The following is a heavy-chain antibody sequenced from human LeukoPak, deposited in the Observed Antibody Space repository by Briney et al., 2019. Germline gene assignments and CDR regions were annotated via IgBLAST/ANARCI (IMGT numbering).Heavy chain of an antibody. CDR2: IIPIFGTA. D-gene: IGHD2-2*01. J-gene: IGHJ4*02. V-gene: IGHV1-69*05. CDR3: ARGRDLDCGSASCSMFDY. Sequence: SVKVSCKASGGTFSSYAISWVRQAPGQGLEWMGGIIPIFGTANYAQKFQGRVTITTDESTSTAYMELSSLRSEDTAVYYCARGRDLDCGSASCSMFDYWGQGTLVTVSS. CDR1: GGTFSSYA.